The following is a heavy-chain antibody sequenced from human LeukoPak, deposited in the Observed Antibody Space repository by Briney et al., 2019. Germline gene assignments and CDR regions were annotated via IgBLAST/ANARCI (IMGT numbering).Heavy chain of an antibody. D-gene: IGHD6-19*01. J-gene: IGHJ4*02. Sequence: GGSLRLSCAASGFTFNSYYMSWVRQAPGKGLEWVASIKQDGSEKYYVDSVKGRFTISRDNAKNSLYVEMNSLRAEDTAVYYCAKRSAESSGYFDYWGQGTLVTVSS. CDR3: AKRSAESSGYFDY. CDR2: IKQDGSEK. CDR1: GFTFNSYY. V-gene: IGHV3-7*03.